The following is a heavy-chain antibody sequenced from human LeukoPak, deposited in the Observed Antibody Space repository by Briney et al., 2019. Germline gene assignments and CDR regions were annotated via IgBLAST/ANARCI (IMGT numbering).Heavy chain of an antibody. V-gene: IGHV3-23*01. CDR2: ITGSGDIT. Sequence: GGSLRLSCVASGFTFSSDTMTWVRQAPGRALEWVSSITGSGDITSYADSVKGRFSISRDNSKDTLYLQMYSLRADNTATYYCAKGSSGEYYHWGQGTLVTVSS. CDR3: AKGSSGEYYH. D-gene: IGHD3-10*01. J-gene: IGHJ1*01. CDR1: GFTFSSDT.